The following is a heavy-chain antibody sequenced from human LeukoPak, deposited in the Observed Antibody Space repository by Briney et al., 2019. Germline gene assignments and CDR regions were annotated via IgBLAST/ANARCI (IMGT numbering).Heavy chain of an antibody. J-gene: IGHJ4*02. Sequence: GRSLRLSCAASGFTFDDYAMHWVRQAPGKGLEWVSGISWNSGSIGYADSVKGRFTISRDNSKNTLYLQMNSLRAEDTAVYYCAKEYIAAQPDYWGQGTLVTVSS. D-gene: IGHD6-6*01. CDR2: ISWNSGSI. CDR3: AKEYIAAQPDY. V-gene: IGHV3-9*01. CDR1: GFTFDDYA.